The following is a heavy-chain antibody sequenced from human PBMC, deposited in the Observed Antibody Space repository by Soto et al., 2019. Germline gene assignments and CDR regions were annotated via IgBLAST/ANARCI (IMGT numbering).Heavy chain of an antibody. J-gene: IGHJ6*02. CDR1: GGSISSYY. CDR3: ARVNNFWSGYSRPYYYYGMDV. V-gene: IGHV4-59*01. CDR2: IYYSGST. D-gene: IGHD3-3*01. Sequence: PSETLSLTCTVSGGSISSYYWSWIRQPPGKGLEWIGYIYYSGSTNYNPSLKSRVTISVDTSKNQFSLKLSSVTAADTAVYYCARVNNFWSGYSRPYYYYGMDVWGQGTTVTVSS.